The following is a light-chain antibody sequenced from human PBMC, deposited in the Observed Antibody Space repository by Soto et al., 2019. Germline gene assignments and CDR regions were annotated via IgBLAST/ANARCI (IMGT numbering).Light chain of an antibody. V-gene: IGKV1-39*01. Sequence: DIQMTQSPSSLSASVADRVTITCRASQSISNYLNWYQQKPGKAPKLLMYAASSLQSGVPSRSGGSASGIDFTLTISSLQPEDFATYYCQQSYSTPRTFGQGTKVEIK. CDR3: QQSYSTPRT. J-gene: IGKJ1*01. CDR2: AAS. CDR1: QSISNY.